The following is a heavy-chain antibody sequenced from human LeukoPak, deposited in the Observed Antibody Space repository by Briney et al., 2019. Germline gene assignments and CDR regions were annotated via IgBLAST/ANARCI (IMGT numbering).Heavy chain of an antibody. CDR3: TRLHGAYPIDF. CDR2: ILYDGTNK. V-gene: IGHV3-30*19. D-gene: IGHD4/OR15-4a*01. Sequence: GGSLRLSCAASGFTFSSFGMHWVRQAPGQGLEWVAFILYDGTNKYYADSVKGRFTISRDNSKNTLSLQMNSLRVEDTAVYYCTRLHGAYPIDFWGQGTLVTVSS. CDR1: GFTFSSFG. J-gene: IGHJ4*02.